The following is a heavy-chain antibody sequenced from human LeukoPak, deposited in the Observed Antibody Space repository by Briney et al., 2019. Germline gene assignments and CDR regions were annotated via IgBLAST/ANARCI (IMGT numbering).Heavy chain of an antibody. J-gene: IGHJ1*01. D-gene: IGHD4-17*01. CDR1: GFTFSSSA. Sequence: GGSLRLSCAASGFTFSSSAMSWVRQAPGKGLEWVAVMSYDGSHTFYPDSVKGRFTISRDNSKNTLYLQMNSLRAEDTAVYFCATVDGDYLTEYFQHWGQGTLVTVSS. V-gene: IGHV3-30*04. CDR3: ATVDGDYLTEYFQH. CDR2: MSYDGSHT.